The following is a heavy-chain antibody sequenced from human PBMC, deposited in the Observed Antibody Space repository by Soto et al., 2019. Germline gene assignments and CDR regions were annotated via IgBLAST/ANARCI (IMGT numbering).Heavy chain of an antibody. D-gene: IGHD6-6*01. CDR2: ISGSGSST. J-gene: IGHJ3*02. CDR3: ASSYEYSSSSGTDAIDI. CDR1: GFTFSSYA. V-gene: IGHV3-23*01. Sequence: GGSLRLSCAASGFTFSSYAMSWVRQAPGKGLEWVSAISGSGSSTYYADSVKGRFTISRDNSKNTLYLQMNSLRAENAALYYGASSYEYSSSSGTDAIDIWGQGTMVTVSS.